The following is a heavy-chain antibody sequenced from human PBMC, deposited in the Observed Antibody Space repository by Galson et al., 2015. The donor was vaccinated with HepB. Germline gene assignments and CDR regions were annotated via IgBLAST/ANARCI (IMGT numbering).Heavy chain of an antibody. CDR3: AKDGIPTPYSSGRFRPYGMDV. Sequence: SLRLSCAASGFTFSSYGMHWVRQAPGKGLEWVAVISYDGSNKYYADSVKGRFTISRDNSKNTLYLQMNSLRAEDTAVYYCAKDGIPTPYSSGRFRPYGMDVWGQGTTVTVSS. V-gene: IGHV3-30*18. CDR2: ISYDGSNK. CDR1: GFTFSSYG. D-gene: IGHD6-19*01. J-gene: IGHJ6*02.